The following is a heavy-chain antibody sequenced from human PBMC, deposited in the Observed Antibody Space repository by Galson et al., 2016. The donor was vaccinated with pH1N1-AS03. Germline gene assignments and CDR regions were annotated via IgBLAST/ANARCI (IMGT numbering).Heavy chain of an antibody. CDR3: ARESEISGVVFFNY. J-gene: IGHJ4*02. V-gene: IGHV1-18*01. Sequence: SVKVSCKASGYTFTTYGISWVRQAPGQGLEWMGWICAYYGDTHFAHKFQERVTLTRDTSTATAYMELRNLRSDDTAVYYCARESEISGVVFFNYWGQGTLVTVAS. CDR2: ICAYYGDT. CDR1: GYTFTTYG. D-gene: IGHD3-3*01.